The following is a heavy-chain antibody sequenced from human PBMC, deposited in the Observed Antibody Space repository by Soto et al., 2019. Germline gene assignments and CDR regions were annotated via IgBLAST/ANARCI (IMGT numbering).Heavy chain of an antibody. CDR1: GFTVSSNY. CDR3: AGVAATYYFDY. D-gene: IGHD2-15*01. J-gene: IGHJ4*02. Sequence: GGSLRLSCAASGFTVSSNYMSWVRQAPGKGLEWVSVIYSGGSTYYADSVKGRFTISRDNSKNTLYLQMNSLRAEDTAVYYCAGVAATYYFDYWGQGTLVTVSS. CDR2: IYSGGST. V-gene: IGHV3-53*01.